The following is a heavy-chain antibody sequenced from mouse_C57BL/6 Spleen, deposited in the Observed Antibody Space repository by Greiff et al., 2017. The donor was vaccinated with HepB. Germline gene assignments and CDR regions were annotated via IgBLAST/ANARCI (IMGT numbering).Heavy chain of an antibody. Sequence: VQLQQPGAELVMPGASVKLSCKASGYTFTSYWMHWVKQRPGQGLEWIGEIDPSDSYTNYNQKFKGKSTLTVDKSSSTAYMQLSSLTSEDSAVYYCAPSYYSKGGYFDVWGTGTTVTVSS. CDR3: APSYYSKGGYFDV. D-gene: IGHD2-5*01. CDR2: IDPSDSYT. CDR1: GYTFTSYW. J-gene: IGHJ1*03. V-gene: IGHV1-69*01.